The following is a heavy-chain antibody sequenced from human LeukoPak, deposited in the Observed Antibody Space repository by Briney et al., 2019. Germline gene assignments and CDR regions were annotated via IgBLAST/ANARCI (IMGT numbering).Heavy chain of an antibody. CDR3: AKESLAGDWFDP. Sequence: GGSLRLSXAASGFTFSSYGMHWVRQAPGKGLEWVAFIRYDVSNKYYADSVKGRFTISRDNSKNTLYLQMNSLRAEDTAVYYCAKESLAGDWFDPWGQGTLVTVSS. J-gene: IGHJ5*02. V-gene: IGHV3-30*02. D-gene: IGHD3-10*01. CDR1: GFTFSSYG. CDR2: IRYDVSNK.